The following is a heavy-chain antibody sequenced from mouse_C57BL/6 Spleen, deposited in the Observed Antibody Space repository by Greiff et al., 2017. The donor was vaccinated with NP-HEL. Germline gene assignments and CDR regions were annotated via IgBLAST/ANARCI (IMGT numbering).Heavy chain of an antibody. CDR1: GFTFSDYG. J-gene: IGHJ3*01. Sequence: EVKLMESGGGLVKPGGSLKLSCAASGFTFSDYGMHWVRQAPEKGLEWVAYISSGSSTIYYADTVKGRFTISRDNAKNTLFLQMTSLRSEDTAMYYCATHDYGFFAYWGQGTLVTVSA. D-gene: IGHD2-4*01. CDR3: ATHDYGFFAY. V-gene: IGHV5-17*01. CDR2: ISSGSSTI.